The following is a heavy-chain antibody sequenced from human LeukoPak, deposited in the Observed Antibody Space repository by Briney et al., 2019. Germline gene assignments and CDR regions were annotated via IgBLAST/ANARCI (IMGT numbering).Heavy chain of an antibody. CDR3: ASERPSSSWYDF. CDR2: ISWNSGSI. J-gene: IGHJ5*01. D-gene: IGHD6-13*01. CDR1: GFTFDDYA. V-gene: IGHV3-9*01. Sequence: GGSLRLSCAASGFTFDDYAMHWVRQAPGKGLEWVSGISWNSGSIGYADSVKDRFTISRDNAKNSLYLQMNSLRSEDTAVYYCASERPSSSWYDFWGQGILVTVSS.